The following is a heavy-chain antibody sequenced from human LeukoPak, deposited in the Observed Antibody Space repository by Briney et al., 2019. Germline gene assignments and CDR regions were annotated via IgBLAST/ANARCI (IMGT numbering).Heavy chain of an antibody. CDR2: ISGSGSAI. Sequence: GGSLRLSCAASGFTFSSYEMNWVRQAPGKGLEWVSYISGSGSAIYYADSVKGRFTISRDNAKNSLYLQMNSLRAEDTAVYYCAKDGAGYSSGWSVDYWGQGTLVTVSS. J-gene: IGHJ4*02. CDR3: AKDGAGYSSGWSVDY. D-gene: IGHD6-19*01. CDR1: GFTFSSYE. V-gene: IGHV3-48*03.